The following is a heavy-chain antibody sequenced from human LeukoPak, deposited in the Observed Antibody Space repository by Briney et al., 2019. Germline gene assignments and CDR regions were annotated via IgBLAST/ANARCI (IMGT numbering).Heavy chain of an antibody. Sequence: PSETLSLTCTVSGGSISSSSYYWGWIRQPPGKGLEWIGSIYYSGSTYYNPSLKSRVTISVDTSKNQFSLKLSSVTAADTAVYYCARDARPLKIAAAVSFVYWGQGTLVTVSS. CDR3: ARDARPLKIAAAVSFVY. D-gene: IGHD6-13*01. CDR2: IYYSGST. V-gene: IGHV4-39*07. J-gene: IGHJ4*02. CDR1: GGSISSSSYY.